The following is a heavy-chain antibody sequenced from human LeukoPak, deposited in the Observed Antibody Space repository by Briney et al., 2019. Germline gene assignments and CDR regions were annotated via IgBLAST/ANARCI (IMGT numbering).Heavy chain of an antibody. D-gene: IGHD3-3*01. CDR1: GYTLTELF. Sequence: ASVKVSCKVSGYTLTELFMHWVRQAPGKGLEWMGGFDPEDGETIYAQKFQGRVTMTEDTSTDTAYMELSSLRSEDTAVYYCATPPPFFGVVPYYFDYWGQGTLVTVSS. V-gene: IGHV1-24*01. J-gene: IGHJ4*02. CDR2: FDPEDGET. CDR3: ATPPPFFGVVPYYFDY.